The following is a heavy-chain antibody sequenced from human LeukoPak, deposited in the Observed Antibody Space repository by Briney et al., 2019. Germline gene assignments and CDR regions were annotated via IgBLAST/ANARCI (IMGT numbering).Heavy chain of an antibody. D-gene: IGHD1-26*01. CDR1: GFTFSSSA. Sequence: GGSLRLSCAASGFTFSSSAMNWVRQAPGKGLEWVSSISSGTSYIYYADSVKGRFTISRDNAKNSLYLQMNSLRAEDTAVYYCARDPTSSWETAFDIWGQGTMVTVSS. CDR2: ISSGTSYI. CDR3: ARDPTSSWETAFDI. J-gene: IGHJ3*02. V-gene: IGHV3-21*01.